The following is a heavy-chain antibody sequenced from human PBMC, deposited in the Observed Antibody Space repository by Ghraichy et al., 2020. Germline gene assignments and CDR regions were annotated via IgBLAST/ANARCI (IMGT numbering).Heavy chain of an antibody. CDR2: TYYRSKWYN. J-gene: IGHJ6*03. Sequence: SETLSLTCAISGDSVSSNSAAWNWIRQSPSRGLEWLGRTYYRSKWYNDYAVSVKSRITINPDTSKNQFSLQLNSVTPEDTAVYYCAREGYCTNGVCPLRPYYYYYYMDVWGKGTTVTVSS. D-gene: IGHD2-8*01. CDR3: AREGYCTNGVCPLRPYYYYYYMDV. V-gene: IGHV6-1*01. CDR1: GDSVSSNSAA.